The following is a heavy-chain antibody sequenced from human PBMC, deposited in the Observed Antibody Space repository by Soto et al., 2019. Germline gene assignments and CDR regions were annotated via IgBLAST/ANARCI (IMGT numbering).Heavy chain of an antibody. V-gene: IGHV1-18*01. CDR3: ARAKKESGSYCAVY. J-gene: IGHJ4*02. Sequence: QVQLVQSGSEVKKPGASVKVSCKASGYTFTNYGISWVRQAPGQGLEWMGWISAYNGDTHYAQKFQGRVTMSTDTSTNTAYLELRSLSSDDTAVYYCARAKKESGSYCAVYWGQGALVTVSS. CDR2: ISAYNGDT. D-gene: IGHD3-10*01. CDR1: GYTFTNYG.